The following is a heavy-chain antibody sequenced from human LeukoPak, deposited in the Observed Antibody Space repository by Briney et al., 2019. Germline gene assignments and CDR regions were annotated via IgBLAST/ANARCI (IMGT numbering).Heavy chain of an antibody. CDR1: GFTFSSYS. CDR2: ISSSSSYI. Sequence: PGGSLRLSCVVPGFTFSSYSMNWVRQAPGKGLEWVSSISSSSSYIYYADSVKGRFTISRDNAKNSLYLQMNSLRAEDTAVYYCARPRGNVEMATIPFDYWGQGTLVTVSS. D-gene: IGHD5-24*01. J-gene: IGHJ4*02. V-gene: IGHV3-21*01. CDR3: ARPRGNVEMATIPFDY.